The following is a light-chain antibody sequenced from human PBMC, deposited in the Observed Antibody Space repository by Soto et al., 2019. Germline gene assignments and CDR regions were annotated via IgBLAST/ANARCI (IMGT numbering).Light chain of an antibody. Sequence: IVFTQSPGTLSLSPGERATLSCRARQSVSSSYLAWYQQRPGQAPRLLIYGASSRATGIPDRFSGSGSGTDFTLTISRLEAEDFAVYYCQQYGSSSWTLGQGTKVDIK. CDR3: QQYGSSSWT. J-gene: IGKJ1*01. CDR2: GAS. V-gene: IGKV3-20*01. CDR1: QSVSSSY.